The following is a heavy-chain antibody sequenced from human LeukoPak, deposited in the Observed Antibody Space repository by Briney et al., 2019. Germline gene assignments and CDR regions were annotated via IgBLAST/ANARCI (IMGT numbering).Heavy chain of an antibody. J-gene: IGHJ4*02. D-gene: IGHD3-9*01. Sequence: GGSLRLSCAASGFTFSSYWMSWVRQALGKGLEWVANIKQDGSEKYYVDSVKGRFTISRDNAKNSLYLQMNSLRAEDTAVYYCARALRYFDWVLDYWGQGTLVTVSS. CDR2: IKQDGSEK. CDR3: ARALRYFDWVLDY. CDR1: GFTFSSYW. V-gene: IGHV3-7*01.